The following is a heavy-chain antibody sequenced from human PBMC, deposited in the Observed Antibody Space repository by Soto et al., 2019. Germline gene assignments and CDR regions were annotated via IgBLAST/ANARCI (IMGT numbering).Heavy chain of an antibody. CDR3: ARRSSSWYFDY. V-gene: IGHV3-23*01. Sequence: EVQLLESGGGLVQPGGSLRLSCAASGFTFSSYAMNWVRQAPGKGLEWVSVISGSDGSTYYADSVKGRFTISRDNSKNTLILQRRTLRAEDAAVYYCARRSSSWYFDYWGQGTLVTVSP. CDR1: GFTFSSYA. CDR2: ISGSDGST. J-gene: IGHJ4*02. D-gene: IGHD6-13*01.